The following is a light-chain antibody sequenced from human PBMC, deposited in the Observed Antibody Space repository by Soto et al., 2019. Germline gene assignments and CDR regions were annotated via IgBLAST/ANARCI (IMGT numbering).Light chain of an antibody. CDR3: MQGIQLPNT. Sequence: DIVMTQTPLSLSVTPGQPASISCKSRFLQKPGQPPQLLMYGVSNRFSGVPDRFSGSGSGTDYTLKISRVEADDVGVYYCMQGIQLPNTFGQGTRLEIK. CDR2: GVS. V-gene: IGKV2D-29*01. J-gene: IGKJ5*01.